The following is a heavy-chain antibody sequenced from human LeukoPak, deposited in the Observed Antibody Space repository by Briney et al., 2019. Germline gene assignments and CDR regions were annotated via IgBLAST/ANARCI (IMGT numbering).Heavy chain of an antibody. V-gene: IGHV4-30-4*08. CDR1: GGSISSGDYY. CDR2: IYYSGST. CDR3: ARDCSGGSCYIDY. D-gene: IGHD2-15*01. J-gene: IGHJ4*02. Sequence: SETLSLTCTVSGGSISSGDYYWSWIRQPPGKGLEWIGYIYYSGSTYYNPSLKSRVTISVDTSKNQFSLKLSSVTAADTAVYYSARDCSGGSCYIDYWGQGTLVTVSS.